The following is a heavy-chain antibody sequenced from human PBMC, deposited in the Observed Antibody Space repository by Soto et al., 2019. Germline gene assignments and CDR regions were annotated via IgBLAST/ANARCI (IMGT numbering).Heavy chain of an antibody. CDR1: GYTFTSYS. J-gene: IGHJ3*02. D-gene: IGHD6-19*01. CDR2: INAGNGNT. Sequence: ASVKVSCKASGYTFTSYSMHWVRQAPGQRLEWMGWINAGNGNTKYSQKFQGRVTMTTDTSTSTAYMELRSLRSDDTAVYYCARTGQWLVRGAFDIWGQGTMVTVSS. V-gene: IGHV1-3*01. CDR3: ARTGQWLVRGAFDI.